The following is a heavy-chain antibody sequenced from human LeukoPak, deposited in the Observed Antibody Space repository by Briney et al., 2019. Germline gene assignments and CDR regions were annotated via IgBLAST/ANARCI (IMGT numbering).Heavy chain of an antibody. CDR1: GFTFSSYG. V-gene: IGHV3-30*03. CDR2: ISYDAKSN. Sequence: GGSLRLSCVTSGFTFSSYGMHWVRQVPGKGLEWVAVISYDAKSNYHVDSVKGRFTISRDNSKNTLYLQMNSMRAEDTAVYYCRTFRGVDTWGQGTLVTVSS. D-gene: IGHD3-10*01. CDR3: RTFRGVDT. J-gene: IGHJ5*02.